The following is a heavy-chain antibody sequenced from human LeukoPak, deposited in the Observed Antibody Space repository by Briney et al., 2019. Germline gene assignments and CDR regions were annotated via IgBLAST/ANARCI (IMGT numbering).Heavy chain of an antibody. CDR2: IYHSGST. D-gene: IGHD3-3*01. V-gene: IGHV4-30-2*01. CDR1: GGSISSGGYS. Sequence: PSQTLSLTCAVSGGSISSGGYSWSWIRQPPGKGLEWIGYIYHSGSTNYNPSLKSRVTISVDTSKNQLSLKLSSVTAADTAVYYCARGGQRFLNEVNWFDPWGQGTLVTVSS. J-gene: IGHJ5*02. CDR3: ARGGQRFLNEVNWFDP.